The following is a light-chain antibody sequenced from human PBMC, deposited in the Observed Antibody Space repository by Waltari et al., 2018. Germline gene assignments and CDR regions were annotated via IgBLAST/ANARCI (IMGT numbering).Light chain of an antibody. CDR3: TSYTSRHTRV. J-gene: IGLJ1*01. V-gene: IGLV2-14*01. Sequence: QSALTQPASVSGSPGQSITISCTGSSLDVGGYDFVSWYRQHPGKAPKVVIFDVNNGPSGVAYRVSGSKSGNTASLTISGLQAEDEGDYYCTSYTSRHTRVFGGGTKVTVL. CDR2: DVN. CDR1: SLDVGGYDF.